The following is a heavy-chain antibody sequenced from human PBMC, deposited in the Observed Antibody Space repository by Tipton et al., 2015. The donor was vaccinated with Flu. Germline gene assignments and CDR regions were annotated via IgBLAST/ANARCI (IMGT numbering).Heavy chain of an antibody. CDR3: ARANYDILTGYPWGSVGWFDP. CDR1: GGSISSGGAY. V-gene: IGHV4-31*03. J-gene: IGHJ5*02. CDR2: IYYSGST. D-gene: IGHD3-9*01. Sequence: TLSLTCTVSGGSISSGGAYWSWIRQHPGKGLEWIGCIYYSGSTYYNPSLKSRITISVDTSRNQFSLRLNSLTAADTAVYYCARANYDILTGYPWGSVGWFDPWGQGTLVTVSS.